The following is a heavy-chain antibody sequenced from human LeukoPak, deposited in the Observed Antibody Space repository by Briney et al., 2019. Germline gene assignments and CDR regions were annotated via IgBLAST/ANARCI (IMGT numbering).Heavy chain of an antibody. Sequence: GASLQISCKGSGYSFTSYWIGWVRPLPGKGLEWMGIIYPGDSDTRYSPSFQGQVTISADKSISTAYLQWSSLKASDTAMYYCARIYSGWYDYWGQGTLVTVSS. V-gene: IGHV5-51*01. J-gene: IGHJ4*02. CDR3: ARIYSGWYDY. CDR1: GYSFTSYW. CDR2: IYPGDSDT. D-gene: IGHD6-19*01.